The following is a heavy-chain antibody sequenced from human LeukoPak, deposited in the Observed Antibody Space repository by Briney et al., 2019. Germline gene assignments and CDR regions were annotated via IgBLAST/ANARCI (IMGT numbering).Heavy chain of an antibody. J-gene: IGHJ4*02. CDR2: INHSGST. D-gene: IGHD2-2*01. V-gene: IGHV4-34*01. CDR1: GGSFSGYY. CDR3: ARGCSSTSCQYYFDY. Sequence: SETLSLTCAVYGGSFSGYYWSWIRQPPGKGLEWIGEINHSGSTNYNSSLKSRVTISVDTSKNLFSLKLSSVTAADTAVYYCARGCSSTSCQYYFDYWGQGTLVTVSS.